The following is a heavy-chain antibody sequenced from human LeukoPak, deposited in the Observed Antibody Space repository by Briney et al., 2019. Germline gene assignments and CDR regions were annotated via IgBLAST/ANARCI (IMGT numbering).Heavy chain of an antibody. J-gene: IGHJ4*02. CDR3: ATLGFSSGYYYYFDH. CDR1: GGSFRGYY. V-gene: IGHV4-59*12. CDR2: IYYSGST. D-gene: IGHD3-22*01. Sequence: SETLSLTCAVYGGSFRGYYWSWIRQPSGKGLEWIGYIYYSGSTNYNPSLKSRVTISVDTSKNQFSLKLSSVTAADTAVYYCATLGFSSGYYYYFDHWGQGTLVTVSS.